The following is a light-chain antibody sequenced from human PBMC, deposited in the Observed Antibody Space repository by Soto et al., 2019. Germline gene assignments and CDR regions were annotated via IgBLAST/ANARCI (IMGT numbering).Light chain of an antibody. Sequence: QSVLTQPDSVSGSPGQSVAISCTAASSDIGNYNYVSWYQQRPGKVPKLIIHDVSDRPSGVSDRFSGSKSGNTASLTISGLQAEDEADYYCSSYTSSSTPLYVFGTG. V-gene: IGLV2-14*03. J-gene: IGLJ1*01. CDR3: SSYTSSSTPLYV. CDR2: DVS. CDR1: SSDIGNYNY.